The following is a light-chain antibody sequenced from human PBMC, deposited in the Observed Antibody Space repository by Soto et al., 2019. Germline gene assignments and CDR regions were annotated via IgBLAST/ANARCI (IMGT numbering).Light chain of an antibody. Sequence: DIQMTQSPTALSASVGDRVTITCRASQDIRNFVAWYQQKPGKAPKLLIYAASTLQSGVPSRFSGSGAGIDFTLPTNSMQPEDVATYSCQKYSSVPVFGAGKKVEIK. CDR2: AAS. CDR3: QKYSSVPV. J-gene: IGKJ3*01. V-gene: IGKV1-27*01. CDR1: QDIRNF.